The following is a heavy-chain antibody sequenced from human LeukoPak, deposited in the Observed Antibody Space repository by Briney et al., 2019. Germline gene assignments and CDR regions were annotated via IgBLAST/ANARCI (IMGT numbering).Heavy chain of an antibody. D-gene: IGHD3-10*01. CDR2: ISYDGSNK. V-gene: IGHV3-30*18. Sequence: TGGSLRLSCAASGFTFSSYGMHWVRQAPGKGLEWVAVISYDGSNKYYADSVKGRFTISRDNSKNTLYLQMNSLRAEDRAVYYCAKAHMVRGLYGMDVWGQGTTVTVSS. J-gene: IGHJ6*02. CDR3: AKAHMVRGLYGMDV. CDR1: GFTFSSYG.